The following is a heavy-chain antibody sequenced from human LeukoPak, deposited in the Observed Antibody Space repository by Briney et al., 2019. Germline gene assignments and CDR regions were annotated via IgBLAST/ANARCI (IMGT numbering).Heavy chain of an antibody. Sequence: RSQRLSCAASGFTFSSCGMDWVRQAPGQGLEWVAVVWFDVSDKYYANSVRGRFTISRDNSKNTLYLQMNSLRDEDTAVYYCAKASCGGECYYAMDVWRQGTTLTVSS. D-gene: IGHD2-21*01. J-gene: IGHJ6*02. CDR1: GFTFSSCG. V-gene: IGHV3-33*06. CDR3: AKASCGGECYYAMDV. CDR2: VWFDVSDK.